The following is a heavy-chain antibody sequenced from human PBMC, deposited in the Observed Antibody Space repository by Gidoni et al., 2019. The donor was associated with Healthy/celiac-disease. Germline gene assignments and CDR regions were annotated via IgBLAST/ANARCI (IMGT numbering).Heavy chain of an antibody. V-gene: IGHV3-30-3*01. CDR2: IAYDGSNK. CDR3: ARKTVQWLVRLVGLDYGMDV. CDR1: GFPFRSYA. J-gene: IGHJ6*02. Sequence: QVQLVESGGGGVQPGRSLRLSCAASGFPFRSYAMHGVRQAPGKGLEWVAVIAYDGSNKYYADSVKGRFTISRDNSKNTLYLQMNSLRAEDTAVYYCARKTVQWLVRLVGLDYGMDVWGQGTTVTVSS. D-gene: IGHD6-19*01.